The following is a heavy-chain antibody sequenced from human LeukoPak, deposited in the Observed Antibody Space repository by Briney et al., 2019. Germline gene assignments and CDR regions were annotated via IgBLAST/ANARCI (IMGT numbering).Heavy chain of an antibody. CDR2: ISYDGSNK. J-gene: IGHJ3*02. Sequence: GRSLRLSCAASGFTFSSYAMHWVRQAPGKGLEWVAVISYDGSNKYYADSVKGRFTISRDNSKNTLYLQMNSLRAEDTAVYYCAKVVYNSWDCSGTSCSYAFDIWGQGTMVAVSS. CDR1: GFTFSSYA. V-gene: IGHV3-30-3*01. D-gene: IGHD2-2*01. CDR3: AKVVYNSWDCSGTSCSYAFDI.